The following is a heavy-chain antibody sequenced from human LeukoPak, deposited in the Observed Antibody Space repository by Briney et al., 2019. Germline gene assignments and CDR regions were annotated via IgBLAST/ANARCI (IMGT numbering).Heavy chain of an antibody. J-gene: IGHJ4*02. V-gene: IGHV4-38-2*02. D-gene: IGHD1-26*01. CDR1: GYSISSGYY. Sequence: SETLSLTCTVSGYSISSGYYWGWIRQPPGKGLEWIGSIYHSGSTYYNPSLKSRVTISVDTSKNQFSLKLSSVTAADTAVYYCARVGGATRGDYFDYWGQGTLVTVSS. CDR2: IYHSGST. CDR3: ARVGGATRGDYFDY.